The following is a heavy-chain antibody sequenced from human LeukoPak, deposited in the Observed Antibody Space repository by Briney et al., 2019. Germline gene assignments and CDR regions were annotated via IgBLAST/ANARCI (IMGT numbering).Heavy chain of an antibody. D-gene: IGHD5-24*01. CDR2: ISSSSNTI. J-gene: IGHJ4*02. CDR3: ARGSRTIELGDDY. Sequence: GGSLRLSCAAAGFTFSIYSMNWVRQAPGKGLEWVSYISSSSNTIYYADSVKGRFTISRDNAKNSLYLQMNSLRAEDTAVYYCARGSRTIELGDDYWGQGTLVTVSS. CDR1: GFTFSIYS. V-gene: IGHV3-48*01.